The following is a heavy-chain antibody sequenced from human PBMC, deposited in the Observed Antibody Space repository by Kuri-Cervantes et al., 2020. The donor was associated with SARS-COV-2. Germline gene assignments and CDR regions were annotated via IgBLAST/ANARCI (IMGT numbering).Heavy chain of an antibody. CDR2: IIPIFGTA. V-gene: IGHV1-69*13. Sequence: SVKVSCKASGGTFSSYAISWVRQAPGQGLEWMGGIIPIFGTANYAQKFQGRVTITADESTSTAYMELSSLRSEDTAVYYCAREMTTVTTPDAFDIWGQGTMVTVSS. D-gene: IGHD4-17*01. CDR3: AREMTTVTTPDAFDI. CDR1: GGTFSSYA. J-gene: IGHJ3*02.